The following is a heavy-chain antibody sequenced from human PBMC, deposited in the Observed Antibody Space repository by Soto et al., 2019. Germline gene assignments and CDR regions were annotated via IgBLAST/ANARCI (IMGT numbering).Heavy chain of an antibody. CDR1: GFTFSSYA. J-gene: IGHJ3*02. V-gene: IGHV3-64D*08. CDR3: VKDREGFGELLHPDAFDI. D-gene: IGHD3-10*01. CDR2: ISSNGGST. Sequence: GGSLRLSCSASGFTFSSYAMHWVRQAPGKGLEYVSAISSNGGSTYYADSVKGRFTISRDNSKNTLYLQMSSLRAEDTAVYYCVKDREGFGELLHPDAFDIWGQGTMVTVSS.